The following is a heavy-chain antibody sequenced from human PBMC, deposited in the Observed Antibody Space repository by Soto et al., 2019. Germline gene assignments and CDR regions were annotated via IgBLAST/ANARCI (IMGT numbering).Heavy chain of an antibody. CDR2: IYYSGST. Sequence: SETLSLTCTVSGGSISNGGYYWSWIRQHPGKGLEWIGYIYYSGSTYYNPSLKSRVTISVDTSKNQFSLKLSSVTAADTAVYYCASGVEMATNIDYWGQGTLVTVS. D-gene: IGHD5-12*01. J-gene: IGHJ4*02. CDR1: GGSISNGGYY. CDR3: ASGVEMATNIDY. V-gene: IGHV4-31*03.